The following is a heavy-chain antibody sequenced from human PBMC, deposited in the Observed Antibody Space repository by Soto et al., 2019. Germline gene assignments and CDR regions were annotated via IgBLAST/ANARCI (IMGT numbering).Heavy chain of an antibody. CDR1: GGTFSKYA. J-gene: IGHJ6*02. D-gene: IGHD5-18*01. CDR2: LIPVFGSP. Sequence: QVQLVQSGAEVKKPGSSVTVSCKTSGGTFSKYAINWVRQAPGQGLEWMGLLIPVFGSPIYAQKFQGRIRITADESTSSACMDLSSLRSEDTAVYYCTRVLGYTFEPGKTRYYAMDVWGQGTTVSVSS. V-gene: IGHV1-69*01. CDR3: TRVLGYTFEPGKTRYYAMDV.